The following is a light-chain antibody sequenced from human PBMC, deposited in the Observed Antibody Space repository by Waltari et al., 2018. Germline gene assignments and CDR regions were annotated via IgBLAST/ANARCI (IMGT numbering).Light chain of an antibody. V-gene: IGLV2-14*03. CDR3: SSSTGTTWV. CDR1: SSDVGVYTF. J-gene: IGLJ3*02. CDR2: DVS. Sequence: QSALTQPAPVSGSPGQSITISCSGTSSDVGVYTFVSWYQQHAGKAPELMIYDVSNRPSGVSNRFSGSKSGSTASLTISGLQAEDEADYYCSSSTGTTWVFGGGTKVSVL.